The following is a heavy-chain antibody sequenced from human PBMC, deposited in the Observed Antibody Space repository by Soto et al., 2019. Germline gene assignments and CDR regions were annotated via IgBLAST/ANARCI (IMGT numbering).Heavy chain of an antibody. J-gene: IGHJ5*02. V-gene: IGHV1-3*01. CDR1: GYTFSTYA. CDR2: TSGGGGDT. CDR3: ARDESGIGWYVYWFDP. D-gene: IGHD6-19*01. Sequence: ASVNVSCKASGYTFSTYAIHWVRQAPGERLEWMGRTSGGGGDTRYSQSFQGRLTMTRDTSASTAYMELSSLTSEDTGVYYCARDESGIGWYVYWFDPWGQGTLVTVSS.